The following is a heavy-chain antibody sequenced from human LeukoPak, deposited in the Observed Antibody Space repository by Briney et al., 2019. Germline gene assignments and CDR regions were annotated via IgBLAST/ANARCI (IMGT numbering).Heavy chain of an antibody. CDR3: ATGSDFYYAP. J-gene: IGHJ5*02. CDR2: IPHDGSNA. Sequence: GRSLRLSCVASGFTFTRNCMHWVRQAPGKGLEWVAAIPHDGSNAYYADSVKGRFTISRDDSENTQYLQMNSLRIEDSAVYYCATGSDFYYAPWGQGTLVTVSS. V-gene: IGHV3-30-3*01. CDR1: GFTFTRNC. D-gene: IGHD3-3*01.